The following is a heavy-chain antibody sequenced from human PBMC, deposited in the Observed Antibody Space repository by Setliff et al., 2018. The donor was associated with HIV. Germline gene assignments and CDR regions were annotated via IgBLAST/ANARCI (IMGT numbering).Heavy chain of an antibody. CDR1: GFTFSSYW. J-gene: IGHJ6*02. CDR2: IKQDGSEK. V-gene: IGHV3-7*01. CDR3: TRELNGHTSSHYYFGLDV. Sequence: VGSLRLSCAASGFTFSSYWMSWVRQAPGKGLEWVANIKQDGSEKYYVDSVKGRFTISRDNAKNSLYLQMNSLRAEDTAVYYCTRELNGHTSSHYYFGLDVWGQGTTVTVSS. D-gene: IGHD6-6*01.